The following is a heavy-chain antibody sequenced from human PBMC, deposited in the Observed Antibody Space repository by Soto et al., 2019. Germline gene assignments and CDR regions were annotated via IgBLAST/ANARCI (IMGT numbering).Heavy chain of an antibody. CDR2: INTNSYYI. CDR1: GFTFSDYA. Sequence: EVQLVESGGGLVKPGGSLRLSCAAFGFTFSDYAMSWVRQAPGKGLEWVSSINTNSYYIYYGDSVKGRFTTSRDNAQNSLDLQMTSLRVEDTAVYYCGRRGPAVGVTGPSDYWGQGTLVIVSS. D-gene: IGHD1-26*01. CDR3: GRRGPAVGVTGPSDY. V-gene: IGHV3-21*01. J-gene: IGHJ4*02.